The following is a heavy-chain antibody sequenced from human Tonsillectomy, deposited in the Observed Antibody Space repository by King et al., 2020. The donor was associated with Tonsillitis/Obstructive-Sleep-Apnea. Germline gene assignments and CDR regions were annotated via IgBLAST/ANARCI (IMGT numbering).Heavy chain of an antibody. CDR2: ISSSSTI. CDR1: GFTLSSYS. D-gene: IGHD3-9*01. CDR3: ARDPSGAYDILTGYPLFDY. J-gene: IGHJ4*02. Sequence: VQLVESGGGLVQPGGSLRLSCAASGFTLSSYSMNWVRQAPGKGLEWISYISSSSTIYYADSVKGRFTITRDNAKNSLDLQMNSLRDEDTAVYYCARDPSGAYDILTGYPLFDYWGQGTLVTVSS. V-gene: IGHV3-48*02.